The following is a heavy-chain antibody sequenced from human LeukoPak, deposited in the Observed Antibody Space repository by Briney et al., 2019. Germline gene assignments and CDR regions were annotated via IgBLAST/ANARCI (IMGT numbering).Heavy chain of an antibody. CDR2: ISSSSSNI. J-gene: IGHJ6*02. CDR3: ARDRPGSMDV. CDR1: GFTFNSYG. V-gene: IGHV3-48*01. D-gene: IGHD3-10*01. Sequence: GGSLRLSCAASGFTFNSYGMNWVRQAPGKGLEWASYISSSSSNIDYADSVKGRFTISRDNAKNSLYLQMNSLRAEDTAVYYCARDRPGSMDVWGQGTTVTVSS.